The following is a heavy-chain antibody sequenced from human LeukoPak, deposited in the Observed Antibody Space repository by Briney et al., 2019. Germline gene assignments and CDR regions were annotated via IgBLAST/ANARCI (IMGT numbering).Heavy chain of an antibody. CDR2: IYSGGST. CDR3: AREGDYDSSGYYY. D-gene: IGHD3-22*01. J-gene: IGHJ4*02. V-gene: IGHV3-53*01. Sequence: GGSLRLSCAASGFTVSSNYMSWVRQAPGKGLEWVSVIYSGGSTYYADSVKGRFTISRDNSKNTLYLQMNSLRAEDTAVYYCAREGDYDSSGYYYWGQGTLVTVSS. CDR1: GFTVSSNY.